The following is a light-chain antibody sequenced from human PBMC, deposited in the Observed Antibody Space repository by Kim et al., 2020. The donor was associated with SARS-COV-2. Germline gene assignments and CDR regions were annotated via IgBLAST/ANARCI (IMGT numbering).Light chain of an antibody. CDR3: QVWDTNNNRG. CDR2: SDN. CDR1: SIGMNV. V-gene: IGLV3-21*04. Sequence: VTPGKTANMPCGRKSIGMNVAHGDRQRPGPAPVLVIHSDNDRPSGIPERISGFNSEDTATLTISGVEAGDEADYYCQVWDTNNNRGFGGGTQLTVL. J-gene: IGLJ2*01.